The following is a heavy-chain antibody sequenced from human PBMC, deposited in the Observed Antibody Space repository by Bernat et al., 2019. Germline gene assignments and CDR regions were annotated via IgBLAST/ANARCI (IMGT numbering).Heavy chain of an antibody. CDR1: GGTFSSYA. Sequence: QVQLVQSGAEEKKPGASVKVSCKASGGTFSSYAISWVRQAPGQGLEWIGRIIPILGIANYAQKFQGRVTITADKSTSTAYMELSSLRSEDTAVYYCASTGLAVAVDAKNWGQGTLVTVSS. CDR3: ASTGLAVAVDAKN. CDR2: IIPILGIA. J-gene: IGHJ4*02. V-gene: IGHV1-69*04. D-gene: IGHD6-19*01.